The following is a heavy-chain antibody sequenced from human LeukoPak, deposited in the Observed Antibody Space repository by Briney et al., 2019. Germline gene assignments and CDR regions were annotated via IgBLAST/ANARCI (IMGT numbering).Heavy chain of an antibody. D-gene: IGHD2-2*01. J-gene: IGHJ4*02. Sequence: ASVKVSCKASGYTFTGYYMHWVRQAPGQGLEWMGWINPNSGGTNYAQKFQGRVTMTRDTSISTAYMELSRLRSDDTAVYYCAGGIVVVPAAMRYWGQGTLVTVSS. CDR2: INPNSGGT. V-gene: IGHV1-2*02. CDR1: GYTFTGYY. CDR3: AGGIVVVPAAMRY.